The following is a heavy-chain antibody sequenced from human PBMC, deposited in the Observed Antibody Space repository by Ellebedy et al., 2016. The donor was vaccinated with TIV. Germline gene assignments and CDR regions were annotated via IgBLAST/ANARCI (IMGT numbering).Heavy chain of an antibody. J-gene: IGHJ3*01. V-gene: IGHV4-59*01. CDR2: VYYNGGI. Sequence: MPSETLSLTCTVSGGSLSGYYWNRVRQPPGKGLEWIGYVYYNGGIKYNPSLKSRVTISANSSLNQFSLKVSSVTAADTAVYFCAREPGDYGDHRAFDSWGQGTMVTVSS. CDR3: AREPGDYGDHRAFDS. CDR1: GGSLSGYY. D-gene: IGHD4/OR15-4a*01.